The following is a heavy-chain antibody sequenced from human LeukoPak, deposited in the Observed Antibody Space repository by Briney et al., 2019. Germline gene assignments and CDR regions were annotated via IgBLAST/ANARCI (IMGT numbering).Heavy chain of an antibody. CDR2: IIPILGIA. J-gene: IGHJ4*02. CDR3: ARVYYSSGWSN. V-gene: IGHV1-69*04. Sequence: ASVKVSCKASGGTFSSYAISWVRQAPGQGLESMGRIIPILGIANYAQKFQGRVTITADKSTSTAYMELSSLRSEDTAVYYCARVYYSSGWSNWGQGTLVTVSS. CDR1: GGTFSSYA. D-gene: IGHD6-19*01.